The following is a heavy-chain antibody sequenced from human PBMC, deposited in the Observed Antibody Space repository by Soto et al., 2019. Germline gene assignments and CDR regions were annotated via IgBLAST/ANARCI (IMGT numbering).Heavy chain of an antibody. V-gene: IGHV3-30*03. J-gene: IGHJ6*03. D-gene: IGHD3-3*01. CDR3: ARALSRDFWSGYPYHYYYYYYMDV. CDR2: ISYDGSNK. Sequence: GGSLRLSCAASGFTFSSYGMHWVRQAPGKGLEWVAVISYDGSNKYYADSVKGRFTISRDDSKNTLYLQMNSLRAEDTAVYYCARALSRDFWSGYPYHYYYYYYMDVWGKGTTVTVSS. CDR1: GFTFSSYG.